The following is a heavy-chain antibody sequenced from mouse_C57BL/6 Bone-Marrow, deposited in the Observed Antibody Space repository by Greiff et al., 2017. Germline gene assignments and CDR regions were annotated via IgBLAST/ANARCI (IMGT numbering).Heavy chain of an antibody. J-gene: IGHJ3*01. CDR3: ARRRLMNYYGSSYLAWFAY. Sequence: QVQLKQSGAELARPGASVKLSCKASGYTFTSYGISWVKQRTGQGLEWIGEIYPRSGNTYYNEKFKGKATLTADKSSSTAYMELRSLTSEDSAVYFCARRRLMNYYGSSYLAWFAYWGQGTLVTVSA. CDR2: IYPRSGNT. CDR1: GYTFTSYG. D-gene: IGHD1-1*01. V-gene: IGHV1-81*01.